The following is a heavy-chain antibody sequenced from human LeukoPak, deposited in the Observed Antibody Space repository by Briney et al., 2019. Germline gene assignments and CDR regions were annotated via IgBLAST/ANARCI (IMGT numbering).Heavy chain of an antibody. J-gene: IGHJ6*02. CDR3: ATGVGQQPPTYYYYYGMDV. V-gene: IGHV1-24*01. CDR2: FDPEDGET. D-gene: IGHD6-13*01. CDR1: GYTLTESS. Sequence: ASVKVSCKVSGYTLTESSMHWVRQAPGKGLEWMGGFDPEDGETIYAQKFQGRVTMTEDTSTDTAYMELSSLRSEDTAVYYCATGVGQQPPTYYYYYGMDVWGQGTTVTVSS.